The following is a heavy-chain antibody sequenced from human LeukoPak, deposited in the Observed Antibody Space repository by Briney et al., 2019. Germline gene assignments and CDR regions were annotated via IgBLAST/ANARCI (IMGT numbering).Heavy chain of an antibody. CDR1: GSFFTSYW. V-gene: IGHV5-51*01. J-gene: IGHJ5*02. CDR2: IYPGHSAT. Sequence: GESLQISCKGSGSFFTSYWIGWVRQMPRKGLEWMGFIYPGHSATRYSPAFQGQVTMSADKSISTAYLQWSSLKASDTAMYYCARDRSGDDDFWSGYYTNYFDPWGQGTLVTVSS. CDR3: ARDRSGDDDFWSGYYTNYFDP. D-gene: IGHD3-3*01.